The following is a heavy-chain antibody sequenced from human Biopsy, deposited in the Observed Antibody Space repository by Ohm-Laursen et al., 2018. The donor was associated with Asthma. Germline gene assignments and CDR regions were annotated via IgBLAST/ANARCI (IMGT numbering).Heavy chain of an antibody. CDR2: ISHDGENK. Sequence: SSLRLSCAATGFNFNIFAMHWLRQAPGKGLEWVASISHDGENKYYADSVKGRFTISRDKSQRTVSLHMSSLRAEDTAMYFCGKGVDPPSVGDASDIRGRGTMVTVSA. J-gene: IGHJ3*02. CDR3: GKGVDPPSVGDASDI. D-gene: IGHD3/OR15-3a*01. V-gene: IGHV3-30*18. CDR1: GFNFNIFA.